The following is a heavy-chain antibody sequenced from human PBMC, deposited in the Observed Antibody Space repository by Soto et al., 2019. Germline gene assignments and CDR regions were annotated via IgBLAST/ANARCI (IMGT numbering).Heavy chain of an antibody. V-gene: IGHV3-21*01. CDR1: GFPFGSFG. D-gene: IGHD6-13*01. CDR2: ISSRSTYI. CDR3: ARDTTVAAGGRAYYHAVDV. J-gene: IGHJ6*02. Sequence: EVQLVESGGGLVKPGGSLRLSCASSGFPFGSFGMNWVRQAPGKGLEWVSCISSRSTYIYYADSVKGRFTVSRDNAKNSVFLQMYSLRAEDTAVYFCARDTTVAAGGRAYYHAVDVWGQGTTVTVSS.